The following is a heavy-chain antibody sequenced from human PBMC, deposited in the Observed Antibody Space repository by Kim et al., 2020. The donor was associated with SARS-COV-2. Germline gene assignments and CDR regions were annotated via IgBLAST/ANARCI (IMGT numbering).Heavy chain of an antibody. V-gene: IGHV4-39*01. CDR3: ARQGGAEPVFDY. D-gene: IGHD3-16*01. Sequence: YYTPSLKSRVTISVDTSKNQFSLKLSSVTAADTAVYYCARQGGAEPVFDYWGQGTLVTVSS. J-gene: IGHJ4*02.